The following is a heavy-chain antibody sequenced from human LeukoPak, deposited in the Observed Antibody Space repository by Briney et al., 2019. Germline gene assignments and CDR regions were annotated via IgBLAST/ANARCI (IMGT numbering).Heavy chain of an antibody. Sequence: GGSLRLSCAASGFTFDDYGMSWVRQAPGKGLEWVSGINWNGGSTGYADSAKGRFTISRDNAKNSLYLQMNSLRAEDTALYYCARDLNVGYSYGRNLDYWGQGTLVTVSS. D-gene: IGHD5-18*01. V-gene: IGHV3-20*04. CDR1: GFTFDDYG. J-gene: IGHJ4*02. CDR2: INWNGGST. CDR3: ARDLNVGYSYGRNLDY.